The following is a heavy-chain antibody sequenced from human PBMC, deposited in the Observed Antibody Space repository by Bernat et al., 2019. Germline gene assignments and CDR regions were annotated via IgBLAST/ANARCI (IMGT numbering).Heavy chain of an antibody. D-gene: IGHD3-10*01. CDR3: AVSVRGVIGWFDP. J-gene: IGHJ5*02. Sequence: QLQLQESGPGLVKPSETLSLTCTVSGGSISSSSYYWGWIRQPPGKGLEWIGSIYYSGSTYYNPSLKSRVTISVDTFKNQFSLKLSSVTAADTAVYYCAVSVRGVIGWFDPWGQGTLVTVSS. CDR1: GGSISSSSYY. CDR2: IYYSGST. V-gene: IGHV4-39*01.